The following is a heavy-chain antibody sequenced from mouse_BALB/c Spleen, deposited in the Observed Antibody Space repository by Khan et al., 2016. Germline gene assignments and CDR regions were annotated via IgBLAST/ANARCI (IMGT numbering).Heavy chain of an antibody. Sequence: LQESGAELMKPGASVKISCKATGYTFISFWSEWVKQMLGHGYEWIGVILPGTDTTDYNEKFKDRAAFTAATSSNTAYMQLSSLTSEDSAVYYCAREELGGLFVYWGQGTLVTVSA. CDR2: ILPGTDTT. CDR1: GYTFISFW. V-gene: IGHV1-9*01. J-gene: IGHJ3*01. D-gene: IGHD3-1*01. CDR3: AREELGGLFVY.